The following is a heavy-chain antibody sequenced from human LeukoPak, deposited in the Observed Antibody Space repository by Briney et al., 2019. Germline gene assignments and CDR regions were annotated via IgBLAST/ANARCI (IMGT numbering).Heavy chain of an antibody. CDR1: GFTFSSYS. CDR3: ASGRWVQLPIR. V-gene: IGHV3-21*01. J-gene: IGHJ4*02. Sequence: GGSLRLSCAASGFTFSSYSMNWVRQAPGKGLEWVSSISSSGSYIYYADSVKGRFTISRDNAKNSLYLQMNSLRAEDTAVYYCASGRWVQLPIRWGQGTLVTVSS. CDR2: ISSSGSYI. D-gene: IGHD5-18*01.